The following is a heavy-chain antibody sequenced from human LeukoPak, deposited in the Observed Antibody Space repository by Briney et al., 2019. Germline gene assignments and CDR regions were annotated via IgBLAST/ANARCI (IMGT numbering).Heavy chain of an antibody. Sequence: GGSLRLSCAASGFSFSDYYMSWIRQAPGKGLEWVSCISSSSSYTNYADSVKGRFTISRDNAKNSLYLQMNSLRAEDTAVYYCARDPYGSGSTSFDIWGQGTMVTVSS. CDR1: GFSFSDYY. J-gene: IGHJ3*02. V-gene: IGHV3-11*06. D-gene: IGHD3-10*01. CDR3: ARDPYGSGSTSFDI. CDR2: ISSSSSYT.